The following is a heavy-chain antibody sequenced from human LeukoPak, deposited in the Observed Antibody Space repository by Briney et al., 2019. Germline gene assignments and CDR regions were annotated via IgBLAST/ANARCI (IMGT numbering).Heavy chain of an antibody. CDR3: ARLYYGSGSYYRRASKLGYYFDY. V-gene: IGHV5-51*01. CDR1: GYSFTSYW. CDR2: IYPGDSDT. Sequence: HGESLKISCKGSGYSFTSYWIGWLRQMPGKGLEWMGIIYPGDSDTRYSPSFQGQVTISADKSISTAYLQWSSLKASDTAMYYCARLYYGSGSYYRRASKLGYYFDYWGQGTLVTVSS. D-gene: IGHD3-10*01. J-gene: IGHJ4*02.